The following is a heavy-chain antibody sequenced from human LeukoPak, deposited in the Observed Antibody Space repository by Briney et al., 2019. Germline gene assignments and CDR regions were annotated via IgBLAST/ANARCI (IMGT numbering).Heavy chain of an antibody. Sequence: SETLSLTCAVYGGSFSGYYWSWIRQPPGKGLEWIGEINHSGSTNCNPSLKSRVTISVDTSKNQFSLKLSSVTAADTAVYYCARGKGGAGGYYYYGMDVWGKGTTVTVSS. CDR1: GGSFSGYY. V-gene: IGHV4-34*01. CDR2: INHSGST. D-gene: IGHD3-16*01. J-gene: IGHJ6*04. CDR3: ARGKGGAGGYYYYGMDV.